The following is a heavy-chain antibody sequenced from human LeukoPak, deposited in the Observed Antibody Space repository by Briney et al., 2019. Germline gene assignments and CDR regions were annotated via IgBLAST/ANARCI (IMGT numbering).Heavy chain of an antibody. CDR2: FDPEDGET. J-gene: IGHJ4*02. V-gene: IGHV1-24*01. CDR3: ATDKSYFQQLVHLFYY. Sequence: ASVKVSCKVSGYTLTELSMHWVRQAPGKGLEWMGGFDPEDGETIYAQKFQGRVTMTEDTSTGTAYTELSSLRSEDTAVYYCATDKSYFQQLVHLFYYWGQGTLVTVSS. CDR1: GYTLTELS. D-gene: IGHD6-13*01.